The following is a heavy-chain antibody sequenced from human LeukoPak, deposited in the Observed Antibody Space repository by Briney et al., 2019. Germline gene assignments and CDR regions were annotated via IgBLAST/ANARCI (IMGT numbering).Heavy chain of an antibody. D-gene: IGHD3-22*01. CDR3: ARSGDADPYDRAPLDY. Sequence: PGGSLRLSCAASGFTFSSYAMSWVRQAPGKGLEWVSAISGSGGSTYYADSVKGRFTISRDNSKNTLYLQMNSLRAEDTAVYYCARSGDADPYDRAPLDYWGQGTLVTVSS. V-gene: IGHV3-23*01. J-gene: IGHJ4*02. CDR2: ISGSGGST. CDR1: GFTFSSYA.